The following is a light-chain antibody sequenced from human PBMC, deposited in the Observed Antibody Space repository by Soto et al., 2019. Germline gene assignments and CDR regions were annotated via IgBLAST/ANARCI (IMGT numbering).Light chain of an antibody. V-gene: IGKV3-15*01. J-gene: IGKJ4*01. CDR3: QKYNNWPLT. Sequence: EIVLTQSPGTLSLSPGERATLSCRASQGVSSSYLAWYQQKPGQPPRLLIYGASSRATGIPARISGSGYGTEFTLTIRSLQSEDFAFYYCQKYNNWPLTFGGGTKVEIK. CDR2: GAS. CDR1: QGVSSSY.